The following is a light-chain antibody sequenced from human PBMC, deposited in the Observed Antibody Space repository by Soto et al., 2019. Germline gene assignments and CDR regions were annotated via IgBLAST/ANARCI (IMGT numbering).Light chain of an antibody. CDR3: AAWDDRLSGRV. Sequence: QALVTQPPSASGTPGQRVTISCSGSSSNIGSNYVYWYQQLPGTAPKLLIYRNNQRPSGVPDRFSGSKSGTSASLAISGLRSEDEADYYCAAWDDRLSGRVFGTGTKLTVL. V-gene: IGLV1-47*01. CDR2: RNN. J-gene: IGLJ1*01. CDR1: SSNIGSNY.